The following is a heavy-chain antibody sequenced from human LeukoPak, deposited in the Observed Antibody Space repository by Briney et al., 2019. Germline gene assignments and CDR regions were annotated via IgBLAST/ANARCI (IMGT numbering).Heavy chain of an antibody. Sequence: ASVKVSCKASGYTFTSYGISWVRQAPGQGLEWMGWISAYNGNANYAQKLQGRVTMTTDTSTSTAYMELRSLRSDDTAVYYCARGVSYYDFWSGYYTYYFDYWGQGTLVTVSS. CDR2: ISAYNGNA. CDR1: GYTFTSYG. CDR3: ARGVSYYDFWSGYYTYYFDY. V-gene: IGHV1-18*01. D-gene: IGHD3-3*01. J-gene: IGHJ4*02.